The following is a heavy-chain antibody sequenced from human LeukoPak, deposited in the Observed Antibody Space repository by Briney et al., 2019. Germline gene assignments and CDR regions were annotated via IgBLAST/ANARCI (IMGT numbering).Heavy chain of an antibody. CDR1: GGSFSGYY. CDR2: INHSGST. Sequence: SETLSLTCAVYGGSFSGYYWSWIRQPPGKGLEWIGEINHSGSTNYNPSLKSRVTISGDTSKNQFSLKLNSVTAADTAVYYCARHIVGAPVLGHAFDIWGQGTMVTVSS. J-gene: IGHJ3*02. D-gene: IGHD1-26*01. CDR3: ARHIVGAPVLGHAFDI. V-gene: IGHV4-34*01.